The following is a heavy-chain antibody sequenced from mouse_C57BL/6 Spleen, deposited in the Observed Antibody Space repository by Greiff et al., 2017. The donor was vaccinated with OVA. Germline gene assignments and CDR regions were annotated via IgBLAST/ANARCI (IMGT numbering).Heavy chain of an antibody. J-gene: IGHJ2*01. CDR2: ISNGGGST. CDR1: GFTFSDYY. CDR3: ARGDGYFDD. Sequence: DVKLQESGGGLVQPGGSLKLSCAASGFTFSDYYMYWVRQTPEKRLEWVAYISNGGGSTYYPDTVKGRFTISRDNAKNTLYLQMSRLKSEDTAMYYCARGDGYFDDWGQGTTLTVSS. V-gene: IGHV5-12*01. D-gene: IGHD2-3*01.